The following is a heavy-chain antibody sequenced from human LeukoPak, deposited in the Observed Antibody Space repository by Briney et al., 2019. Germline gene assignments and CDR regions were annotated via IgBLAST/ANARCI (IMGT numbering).Heavy chain of an antibody. CDR1: GFTFSSYA. Sequence: PGASLRLSRAASGFTFSSYAMSWVRQAPGKGLEWVSAISGSGGSTYYADSVKGRFTISRDNSKNTLYLQMNSLRAEDTAVYYCAKVRVAAAGYFDYWGQGTLVTVSS. D-gene: IGHD6-13*01. CDR2: ISGSGGST. V-gene: IGHV3-23*01. J-gene: IGHJ4*02. CDR3: AKVRVAAAGYFDY.